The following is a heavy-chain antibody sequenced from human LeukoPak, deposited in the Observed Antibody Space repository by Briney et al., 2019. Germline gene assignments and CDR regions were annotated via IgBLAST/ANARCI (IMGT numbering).Heavy chain of an antibody. Sequence: GGSLRLSCAASGFTFSSYGMHWVRQAPGKGLEWVAVIWYDGNNKYYADSVKGRFTISRDNSKNMVYLQMSSLRVEDTAVYYCTNPFYGSGPRGYWGQGTLVTVSS. CDR3: TNPFYGSGPRGY. CDR1: GFTFSSYG. D-gene: IGHD3-10*01. V-gene: IGHV3-33*06. J-gene: IGHJ4*02. CDR2: IWYDGNNK.